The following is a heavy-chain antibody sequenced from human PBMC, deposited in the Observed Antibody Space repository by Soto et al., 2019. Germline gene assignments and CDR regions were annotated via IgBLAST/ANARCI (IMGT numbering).Heavy chain of an antibody. CDR1: GGSISSSSYY. CDR3: ARLQTTTSGATVGGVDY. J-gene: IGHJ4*02. V-gene: IGHV4-39*01. CDR2: IYYSGST. D-gene: IGHD4-17*01. Sequence: QLQLQESGPGLVKPSETLSLTCTVSGGSISSSSYYWGWIRQPPGKGLEWIGSIYYSGSTYYNPSLKSRVTISVDTSNNQFSLKLSSVTAADTAVYYCARLQTTTSGATVGGVDYWGQGTLVTVSS.